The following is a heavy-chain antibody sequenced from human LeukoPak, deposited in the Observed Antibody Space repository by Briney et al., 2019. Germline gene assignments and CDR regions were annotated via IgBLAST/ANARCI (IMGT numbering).Heavy chain of an antibody. CDR3: ARDGGRLVGATTVNYYYYYMDV. V-gene: IGHV3-7*01. Sequence: GGSLRLSCAASGFTFSSYWMSWVRQAPGKGLEWVANIKQDGSEKYYVDSVKGRFTISRDNAKNSLYLQMNSLRAEDTAVYYCARDGGRLVGATTVNYYYYYMDVWGKGTTVTFSS. CDR1: GFTFSSYW. D-gene: IGHD1-26*01. J-gene: IGHJ6*03. CDR2: IKQDGSEK.